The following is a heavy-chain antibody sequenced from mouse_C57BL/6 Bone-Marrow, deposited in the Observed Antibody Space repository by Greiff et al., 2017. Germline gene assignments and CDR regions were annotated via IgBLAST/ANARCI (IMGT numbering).Heavy chain of an antibody. CDR1: GFSLTSYG. CDR3: ANNYYGYAMDY. CDR2: IWSGGST. Sequence: QVQLQQSGPGLVQPSQSLSITCTVSGFSLTSYGVHWVRQPPGQGLEWLGVIWSGGSTDSNAAFISRLSISKDNSKSQVFFKMNSLQADDTAIYYCANNYYGYAMDYWGQGTSVTVSS. V-gene: IGHV2-4*01. D-gene: IGHD1-1*01. J-gene: IGHJ4*01.